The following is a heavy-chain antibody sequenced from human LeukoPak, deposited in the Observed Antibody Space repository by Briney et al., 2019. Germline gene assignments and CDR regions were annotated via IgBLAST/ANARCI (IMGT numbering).Heavy chain of an antibody. J-gene: IGHJ3*02. V-gene: IGHV4-59*01. Sequence: SETLSLSCTVSGGSINTYYWSWIRQPPGKGLEWIGYIYYSGTTNQNPSLKSRVTISVDTSKNQFSLKLSSVTAADTAVYHCARSQWEPWSFDIWGQGTMVTVSS. D-gene: IGHD1-26*01. CDR2: IYYSGTT. CDR1: GGSINTYY. CDR3: ARSQWEPWSFDI.